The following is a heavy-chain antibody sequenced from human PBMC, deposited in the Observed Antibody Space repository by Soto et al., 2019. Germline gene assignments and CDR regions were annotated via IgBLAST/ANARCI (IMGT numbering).Heavy chain of an antibody. Sequence: RSETLSLTFAVSGGSFSSYYWTWIRQPPEKGLEWIGEITHRGNTNYNPSRKSRFTMSVDTSKNQFSLKVTSVTAADKAVYFCARRTQQLARDQQPPDPWGQGTLVTVS. D-gene: IGHD6-13*01. CDR3: ARRTQQLARDQQPPDP. CDR2: ITHRGNT. CDR1: GGSFSSYY. V-gene: IGHV4-34*01. J-gene: IGHJ5*02.